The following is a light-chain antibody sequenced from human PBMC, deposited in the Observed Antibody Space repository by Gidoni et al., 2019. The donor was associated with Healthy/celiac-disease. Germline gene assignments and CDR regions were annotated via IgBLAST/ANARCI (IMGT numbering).Light chain of an antibody. Sequence: EIVLTQPPGTLSLSPGERATLSCRASQSVSSSYLAWYQQKPGQAPRLLIYGASIRATGIQDRFSGSGSGTDFTLTISSLEPEDFAVYYCQQYGSSPRYTFXXXTKLEIK. V-gene: IGKV3-20*01. CDR1: QSVSSSY. CDR3: QQYGSSPRYT. CDR2: GAS. J-gene: IGKJ2*01.